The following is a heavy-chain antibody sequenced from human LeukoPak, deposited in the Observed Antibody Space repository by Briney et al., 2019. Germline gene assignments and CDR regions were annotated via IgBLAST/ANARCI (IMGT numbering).Heavy chain of an antibody. CDR2: IIPIFGTA. Sequence: GASVKVSCKASGGTFSSYAISWVRQAPGQGLEWMGGIIPIFGTANYAQKFQGRVTITADESTSTAYMELSSLRSEDTAVYYCALYPIAARRLGWFDPWGQGTLVTVSS. J-gene: IGHJ5*02. V-gene: IGHV1-69*13. D-gene: IGHD6-6*01. CDR1: GGTFSSYA. CDR3: ALYPIAARRLGWFDP.